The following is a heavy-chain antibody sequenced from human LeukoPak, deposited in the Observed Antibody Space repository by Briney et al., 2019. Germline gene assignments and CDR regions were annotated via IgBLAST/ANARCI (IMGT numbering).Heavy chain of an antibody. D-gene: IGHD3-3*01. J-gene: IGHJ6*02. CDR2: ISGSGGST. Sequence: PGGSLRLSCAASGFTFSSYAMSWVRQAPGKGLEWVPAISGSGGSTYYADSVKGRFTISRDNSKNTLYLQMNSLRAEDTAVYYCASGGLWSGYRYYYYYGMDVWGQGTTVTVSS. CDR3: ASGGLWSGYRYYYYYGMDV. V-gene: IGHV3-23*01. CDR1: GFTFSSYA.